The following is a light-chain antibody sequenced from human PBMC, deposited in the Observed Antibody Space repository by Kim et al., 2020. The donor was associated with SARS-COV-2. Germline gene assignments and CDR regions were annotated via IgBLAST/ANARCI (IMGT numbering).Light chain of an antibody. J-gene: IGKJ1*01. V-gene: IGKV3-11*01. CDR3: QQRSDWPRT. Sequence: DIVLTQSPATLSLSPGERATLSCRASQSVRSYLAWYQQKPGQAPRLLIYDASNRATGIPARFSGSGSGTDFTLTISSLEPEDFAVYYCQQRSDWPRTFGQGTKVDIK. CDR1: QSVRSY. CDR2: DAS.